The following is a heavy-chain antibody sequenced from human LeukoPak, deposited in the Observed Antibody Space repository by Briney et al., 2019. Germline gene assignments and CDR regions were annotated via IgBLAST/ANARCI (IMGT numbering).Heavy chain of an antibody. Sequence: GGSLRLSCGASGFTFTSHWMSWVRQAPGKGLEWVANIKQDGNEKYYVESVKGRFIISRDNAKNSLYLQMNSLRAEDTAVYYCARGSYDGVNWFDPWGQGTLVTVSS. V-gene: IGHV3-7*01. CDR3: ARGSYDGVNWFDP. D-gene: IGHD3-3*01. CDR1: GFTFTSHW. J-gene: IGHJ5*02. CDR2: IKQDGNEK.